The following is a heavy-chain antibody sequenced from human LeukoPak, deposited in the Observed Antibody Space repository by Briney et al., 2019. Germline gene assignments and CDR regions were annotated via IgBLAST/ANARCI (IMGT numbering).Heavy chain of an antibody. CDR1: GFTFSSYA. CDR3: AKDVSDFWSGYYDLFDY. Sequence: PGGSLRLSCAASGFTFSSYAMSWVRQAPGKGLEWVSAISGSGGSTYYADSVKGRFTISRDNSKNTLYLQMNSLRAEDTAVYYCAKDVSDFWSGYYDLFDYWGQGTLVTVSS. D-gene: IGHD3-3*01. CDR2: ISGSGGST. V-gene: IGHV3-23*01. J-gene: IGHJ4*02.